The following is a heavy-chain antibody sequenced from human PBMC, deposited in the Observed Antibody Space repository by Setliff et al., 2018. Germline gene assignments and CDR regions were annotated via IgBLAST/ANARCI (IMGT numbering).Heavy chain of an antibody. Sequence: SETLSLTFTVSGGSISPYFWSWIRQPPGKGLEWIGYIYHNGNTNFNPSLKTRVTMSVDTSKNQFALNLRSVTAADAAVYYCVRDRTAYSYGLDVWGQGTTVTSP. CDR1: GGSISPYF. CDR2: IYHNGNT. V-gene: IGHV4-59*01. D-gene: IGHD5-18*01. CDR3: VRDRTAYSYGLDV. J-gene: IGHJ6*02.